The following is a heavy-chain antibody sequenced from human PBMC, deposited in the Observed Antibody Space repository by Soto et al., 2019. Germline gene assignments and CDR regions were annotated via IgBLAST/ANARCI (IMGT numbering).Heavy chain of an antibody. CDR2: IYYSGST. J-gene: IGHJ4*02. V-gene: IGHV4-39*01. CDR1: GGSISSSSYY. CDR3: ARQGYYDSSGYFDY. Sequence: SETLSLNCTVSGGSISSSSYYWGWIRQPPGKGLEWIGSIYYSGSTYYNTSLKSRVTISVDTTKNQFSLKLSSVTAADTAVYYCARQGYYDSSGYFDYWGQGTLVTVSS. D-gene: IGHD3-22*01.